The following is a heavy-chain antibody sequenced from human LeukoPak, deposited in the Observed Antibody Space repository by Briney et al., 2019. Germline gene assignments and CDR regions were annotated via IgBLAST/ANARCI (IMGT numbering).Heavy chain of an antibody. CDR2: IIPIFGTA. J-gene: IGHJ6*04. D-gene: IGHD3-10*01. CDR1: GGTFSSYA. V-gene: IGHV1-69*06. CDR3: ARDYYGSGRDFTYYYYGMDV. Sequence: SVKLSCKASGGTFSSYAISWVRQAPGQGLEWMGGIIPIFGTANYAQKFSGRVTITADKSTSTAYMELSSLRSEDTAVYYCARDYYGSGRDFTYYYYGMDVWGKGTTVTVSS.